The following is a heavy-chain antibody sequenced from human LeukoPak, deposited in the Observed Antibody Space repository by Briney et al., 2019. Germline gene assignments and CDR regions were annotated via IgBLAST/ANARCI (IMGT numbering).Heavy chain of an antibody. CDR1: GGSFSGYY. CDR2: INHSGST. D-gene: IGHD6-6*01. J-gene: IGHJ4*02. CDR3: ARNHFPYIAARPTTFDY. Sequence: SETLSLTCAVYGGSFSGYYWSWIRQPPGKGLEWIGEINHSGSTNYNPSLKSRVTISVDTSKNQFSLKLSSVTAADTAVYYCARNHFPYIAARPTTFDYWGQGTLVTVSS. V-gene: IGHV4-34*01.